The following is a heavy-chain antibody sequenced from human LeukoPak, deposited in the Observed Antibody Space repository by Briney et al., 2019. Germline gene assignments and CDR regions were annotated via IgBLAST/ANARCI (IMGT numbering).Heavy chain of an antibody. V-gene: IGHV3-30*02. D-gene: IGHD3-3*01. J-gene: IGHJ4*02. Sequence: GGSLRLSCAASGFTFSSYGMHWVRQAPGKGLEWVAFIRYDGSNKYYADSVKGRFTISRDNSKNTLYLQMNSLRAEDTAVYYCAKGRFLEWLRIDYWGQGTLVTVSS. CDR1: GFTFSSYG. CDR3: AKGRFLEWLRIDY. CDR2: IRYDGSNK.